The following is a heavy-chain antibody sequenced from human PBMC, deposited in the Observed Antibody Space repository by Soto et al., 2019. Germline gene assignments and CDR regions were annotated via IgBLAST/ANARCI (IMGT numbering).Heavy chain of an antibody. Sequence: EVQLVESGGGLVQPGRSLRLSCAASGFTFDDYAMHWVRQAPGKGLEWVSGISWNSGSIGYADSVKGRFTISRDNAKNSLYLQMNSLRAEDTALYYCAKDWAGYCSGGSCTSLDYWGQGTLVTVSS. D-gene: IGHD2-15*01. CDR2: ISWNSGSI. J-gene: IGHJ4*02. CDR3: AKDWAGYCSGGSCTSLDY. V-gene: IGHV3-9*01. CDR1: GFTFDDYA.